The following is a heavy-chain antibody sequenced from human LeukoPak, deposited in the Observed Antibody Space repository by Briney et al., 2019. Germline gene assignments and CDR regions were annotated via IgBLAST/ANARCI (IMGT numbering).Heavy chain of an antibody. Sequence: GGSLKISCKGSGYSFTSYWIGWVRQMPGKGREWMGIIYSGDSDTRYSPSFQGQVTISADKSISTAYLQWSSLKASDTAMYYCARHQTYYYDSSGYGYPQESDYWGQGTLVTVSS. CDR3: ARHQTYYYDSSGYGYPQESDY. D-gene: IGHD3-22*01. CDR2: IYSGDSDT. CDR1: GYSFTSYW. J-gene: IGHJ4*02. V-gene: IGHV5-51*01.